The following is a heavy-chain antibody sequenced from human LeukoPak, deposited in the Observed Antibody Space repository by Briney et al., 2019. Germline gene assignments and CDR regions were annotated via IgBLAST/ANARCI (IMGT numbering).Heavy chain of an antibody. D-gene: IGHD3-10*02. V-gene: IGHV3-74*01. Sequence: GGSLRLSCAASGITFSGSAMHWVRQASGKGLEWVSRINSDGSSTSYADSVKGRFTISRDNAKNSLYLQMNSLRAEDTAVYYCAELGITMIGGVWGKGTTVTISS. CDR2: INSDGSST. J-gene: IGHJ6*04. CDR1: GITFSGSA. CDR3: AELGITMIGGV.